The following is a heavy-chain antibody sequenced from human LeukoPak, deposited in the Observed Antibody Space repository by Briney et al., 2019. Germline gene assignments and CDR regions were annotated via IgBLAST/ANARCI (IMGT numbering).Heavy chain of an antibody. Sequence: SGTLSLTCAVSGGSISSSNWWSWVRQPPGKGLEWIGEIYHSGSTNYNPSLKSRVTISVDKSKNQFSLKLSSVTAADTAVYYCARSMVRGTYHLRYYYYGMDVWGQGTTVTVSS. CDR3: ARSMVRGTYHLRYYYYGMDV. V-gene: IGHV4-4*02. CDR1: GGSISSSNW. D-gene: IGHD3-10*01. J-gene: IGHJ6*02. CDR2: IYHSGST.